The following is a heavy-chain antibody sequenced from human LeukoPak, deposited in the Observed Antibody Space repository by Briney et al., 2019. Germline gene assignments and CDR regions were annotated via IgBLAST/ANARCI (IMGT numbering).Heavy chain of an antibody. D-gene: IGHD6-13*01. V-gene: IGHV1-46*01. CDR3: AREGRQLVIDY. Sequence: GASVKVSCKASGGTFSSYAISWVRQAPGQGLEWMGIINPSGGSTSYAQKFQGRVTMTRDTSTSTVYMELSSLRSEDTAVYYCAREGRQLVIDYWGQGTLVTVSS. CDR2: INPSGGST. CDR1: GGTFSSYA. J-gene: IGHJ4*02.